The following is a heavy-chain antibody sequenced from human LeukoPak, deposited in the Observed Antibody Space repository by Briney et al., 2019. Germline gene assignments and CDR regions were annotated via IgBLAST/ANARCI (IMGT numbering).Heavy chain of an antibody. J-gene: IGHJ4*02. D-gene: IGHD5-24*01. CDR3: ARGRPQSSVYDY. CDR2: IVTDGSA. Sequence: GGSLRLSCAASGLIVSTTFLTWVRQAPGKGLEWVSVIVTDGSAFYADSVKGRFTISRDSSKNTLYLQMNSLRAEDTAVYYCARGRPQSSVYDYWGQGTLVTVSS. V-gene: IGHV3-53*01. CDR1: GLIVSTTF.